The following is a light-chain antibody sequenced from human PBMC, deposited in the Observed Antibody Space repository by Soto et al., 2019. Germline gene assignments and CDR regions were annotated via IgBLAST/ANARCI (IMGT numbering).Light chain of an antibody. CDR1: QSVSSSY. V-gene: IGKV3-20*01. J-gene: IGKJ1*01. Sequence: EIVLTQSPGTLSLSPGERATLSCRASQSVSSSYLAWYQQKPAQAPRLLIYGASSRATGIPDRFSGSGSGTDFTLTISRLEPEDFAVYHCQQYGSLPWTFGQGTKVDIX. CDR2: GAS. CDR3: QQYGSLPWT.